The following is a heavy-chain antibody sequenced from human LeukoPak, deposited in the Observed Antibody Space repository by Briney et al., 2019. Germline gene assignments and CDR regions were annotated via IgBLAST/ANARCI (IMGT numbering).Heavy chain of an antibody. CDR3: AKDRAHQLLSPRYMDV. Sequence: GGSLRLSCAASGFTFSSYGMHWVRQAPGKGLEWVAFIRYDGSNKYYADSVEGRFTISRDNSKNTLYLQMNSLRAEDTAVYYCAKDRAHQLLSPRYMDVWGKGTTVTVSS. D-gene: IGHD2-2*01. CDR1: GFTFSSYG. CDR2: IRYDGSNK. V-gene: IGHV3-30*02. J-gene: IGHJ6*03.